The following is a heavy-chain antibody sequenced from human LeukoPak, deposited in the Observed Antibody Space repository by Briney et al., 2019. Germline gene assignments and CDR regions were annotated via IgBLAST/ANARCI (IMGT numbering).Heavy chain of an antibody. V-gene: IGHV1-69*04. CDR1: GGTFSSYA. D-gene: IGHD4-23*01. CDR2: IIPILGIA. CDR3: TRVYVGYGGNSERAYYSDY. J-gene: IGHJ4*02. Sequence: ASVKVSCKASGGTFSSYAISWVRQAPGQGLEWMGRIIPILGIANYAQKFQGRVTITADKSTSTAYMELSSLRSEDTAVYYCTRVYVGYGGNSERAYYSDYWGQGTLVTVSS.